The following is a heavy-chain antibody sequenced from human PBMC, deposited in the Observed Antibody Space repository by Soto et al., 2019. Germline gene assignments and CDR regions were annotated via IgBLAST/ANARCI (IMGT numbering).Heavy chain of an antibody. CDR1: GGSISSYY. V-gene: IGHV4-59*01. CDR3: ARGGLLWFGESDYYYYGMDV. J-gene: IGHJ6*02. D-gene: IGHD3-10*01. CDR2: IYYSGST. Sequence: SETLSLTCTVSGGSISSYYWSWIRQPPGKGLEWIGYIYYSGSTNYNPSLKSRVTISVDTPKNQFSLKLSSVTTADTAVYYCARGGLLWFGESDYYYYGMDVWGQGTTVTVSS.